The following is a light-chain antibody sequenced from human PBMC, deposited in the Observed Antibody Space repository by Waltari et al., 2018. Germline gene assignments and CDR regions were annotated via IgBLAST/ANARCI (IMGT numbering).Light chain of an antibody. CDR2: GAS. CDR3: QQYAGSRPT. Sequence: SPGERATLSCRASQSVSSSDLAWYQQKPGQAPRLLIYGASSRATGIPDRFSGSGSGTDFSLTISRLEPEDFGLYYCQQYAGSRPTFGGGTKVEIK. CDR1: QSVSSSD. J-gene: IGKJ4*01. V-gene: IGKV3-20*01.